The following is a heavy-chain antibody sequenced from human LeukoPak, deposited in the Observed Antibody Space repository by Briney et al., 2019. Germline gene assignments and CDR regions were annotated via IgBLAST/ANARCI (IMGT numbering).Heavy chain of an antibody. CDR2: IGISSGNT. V-gene: IGHV3-48*04. CDR3: ARDHNYAFDN. J-gene: IGHJ4*02. CDR1: GFPFSDYS. D-gene: IGHD1-1*01. Sequence: PGGSLRLSCTASGFPFSDYSMNWVRQAPGKGLEWISYIGISSGNTKYAGSVKGRFTISADNARNSLYLQMNSLRVEDTAVYYCARDHNYAFDNWGQGTLVSVSS.